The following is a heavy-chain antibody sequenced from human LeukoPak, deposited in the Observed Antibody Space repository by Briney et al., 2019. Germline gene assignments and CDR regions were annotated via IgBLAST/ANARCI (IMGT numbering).Heavy chain of an antibody. CDR2: IYTSGST. CDR3: ARTTVTTPPTYYYYYMDV. D-gene: IGHD4-11*01. CDR1: GYSISSGYY. V-gene: IGHV4-38-2*01. J-gene: IGHJ6*03. Sequence: SETLSLTCAVSGYSISSGYYWGWIRPPPGKGLEWIGRIYTSGSTNYNPSLKSRVTMSVDTSKNQFSLKLSSVTAADTAVYYCARTTVTTPPTYYYYYMDVWGKGTTVTVSS.